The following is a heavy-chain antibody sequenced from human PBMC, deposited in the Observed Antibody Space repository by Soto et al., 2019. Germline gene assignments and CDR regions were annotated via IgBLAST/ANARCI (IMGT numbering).Heavy chain of an antibody. CDR1: GGTFSSYA. CDR2: IIPIFGTA. Sequence: QVQLVQSGAEVKKPGSSVKVSCKASGGTFSSYAISWVRQAPGQGLEWMGGIIPIFGTANYAQKFQGRVTITADESTSTAYMELSSLRSEDTAVYYCAREPGMVTAIPEGYYYYYGMDVWGQGTTVTVSS. CDR3: AREPGMVTAIPEGYYYYYGMDV. D-gene: IGHD2-21*02. V-gene: IGHV1-69*12. J-gene: IGHJ6*02.